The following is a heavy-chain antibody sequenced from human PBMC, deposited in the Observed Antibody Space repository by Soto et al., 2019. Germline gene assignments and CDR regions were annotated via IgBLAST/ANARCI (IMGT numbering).Heavy chain of an antibody. D-gene: IGHD2-21*02. CDR2: INAGNGNT. CDR1: GYTFTSYA. V-gene: IGHV1-3*05. J-gene: IGHJ4*02. CDR3: ARSIVVVTALDY. Sequence: QVQLVQSGAEEKKPGASVKVSCKASGYTFTSYAMHLVRQAPGQRLEWMGWINAGNGNTKYSQNFQGRVTITRDTTASTAYMELSSLRSEDTAVYYCARSIVVVTALDYWCQGTLVTVSS.